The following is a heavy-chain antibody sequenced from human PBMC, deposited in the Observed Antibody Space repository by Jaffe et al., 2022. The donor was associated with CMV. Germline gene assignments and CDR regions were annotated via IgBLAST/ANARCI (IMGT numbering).Heavy chain of an antibody. D-gene: IGHD3-22*01. J-gene: IGHJ2*01. V-gene: IGHV3-11*06. CDR2: ISSSSSYT. CDR1: GFTFSDYY. CDR3: ARDSSKYYYDSSGYSVKYWYFDL. Sequence: QVQLVESGGGLVKPGGSLRLSCAASGFTFSDYYMSWIRQAPGKGLEWVSYISSSSSYTNYADSVKGRFTISRDNAKNSLYLQMNSLRAEDTAVYYCARDSSKYYYDSSGYSVKYWYFDLWGRGTLVTVSS.